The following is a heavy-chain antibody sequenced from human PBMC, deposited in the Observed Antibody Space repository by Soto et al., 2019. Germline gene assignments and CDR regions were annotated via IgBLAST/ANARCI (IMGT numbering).Heavy chain of an antibody. CDR1: GFPFNDYYMTW. V-gene: IGHV5-51*01. Sequence: GGSLRLSCATSGFPFNDYYMTWIAWVRQMPGKGLEWMGIIYPGDSETRYSPSFQGQVTISADKSISTAYLQWSSLKASDTAMYYCARHGGGSSNWLDYWGQGTLVTVSS. D-gene: IGHD1-26*01. J-gene: IGHJ4*02. CDR2: IYPGDSET. CDR3: ARHGGGSSNWLDY.